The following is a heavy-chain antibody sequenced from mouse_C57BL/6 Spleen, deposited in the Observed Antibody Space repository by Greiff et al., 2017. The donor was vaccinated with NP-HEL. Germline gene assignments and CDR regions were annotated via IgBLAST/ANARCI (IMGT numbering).Heavy chain of an antibody. CDR2: INPNNGGT. CDR1: GYTFTDYN. V-gene: IGHV1-18*01. CDR3: ARSSGQGAMDY. Sequence: EVQLQQSGPELVKPGASVKIPCKASGYTFTDYNMDWVKQSHGKSLEWIGDINPNNGGTIDNQKFKGKATLTVAKSSSTAYMESRSLTSEDTAVYYCARSSGQGAMDYWGQGTTVTVAS. J-gene: IGHJ4*01. D-gene: IGHD4-1*01.